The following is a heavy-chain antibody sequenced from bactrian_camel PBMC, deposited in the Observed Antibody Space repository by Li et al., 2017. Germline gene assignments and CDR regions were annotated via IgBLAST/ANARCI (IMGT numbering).Heavy chain of an antibody. V-gene: IGHV3S25*01. CDR2: INSGGATT. J-gene: IGHJ6*01. CDR1: GFTFSTYC. CDR3: VRDGSWYDFGY. Sequence: QLVESGGDLVQPGGSLRLSCAASGFTFSTYCMYWVRQAPGKGLEWVSSINSGGATTYYTDSVKGRFTVSRDNAKNTVYLQMNSLKPEDTAAYYCVRDGSWYDFGYWGQGTQVTVS. D-gene: IGHD2*01.